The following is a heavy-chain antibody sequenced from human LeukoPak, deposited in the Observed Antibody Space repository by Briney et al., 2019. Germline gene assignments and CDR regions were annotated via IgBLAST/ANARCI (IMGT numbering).Heavy chain of an antibody. CDR1: GGSFSGYY. D-gene: IGHD3-22*01. CDR2: IYYSGST. J-gene: IGHJ5*02. CDR3: ARVTNYYDSRGIWFDP. Sequence: PSETLSLTCAVYGGSFSGYYWSWIRQPPGKGLEWIGYIYYSGSTNYNPSLKSRVTISVDTSKNQFSLKLSSVTAADTAVYYCARVTNYYDSRGIWFDPWGQGTLVTVSS. V-gene: IGHV4-59*01.